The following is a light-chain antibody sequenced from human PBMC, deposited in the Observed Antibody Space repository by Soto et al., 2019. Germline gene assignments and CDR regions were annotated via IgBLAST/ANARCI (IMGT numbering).Light chain of an antibody. V-gene: IGKV1-39*01. J-gene: IGKJ1*01. CDR1: QSISSY. CDR3: QQSYSTLWT. CDR2: AAS. Sequence: DIQMTQSPSSLSASLLDRVTITCRASQSISSYLNWYQQKPGKAPKLLIYAASSLQSGVPSRFSGSGSGTDFTLTISSLQPEDFATYYCQQSYSTLWTFGQGTKVDI.